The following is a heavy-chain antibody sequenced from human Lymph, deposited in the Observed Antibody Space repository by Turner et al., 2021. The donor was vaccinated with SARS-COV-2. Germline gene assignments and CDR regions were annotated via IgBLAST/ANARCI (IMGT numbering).Heavy chain of an antibody. V-gene: IGHV5-10-1*03. J-gene: IGHJ6*02. CDR1: VDSVPSSW. D-gene: IGHD2-2*01. Sequence: EVQLVQSGAEVKKPGESRRISCQGSVDSVPSSWISWVRQRPGKGLEWMGRIDLSDSYTNYSPSFQGHVTISADKSISTAYLQWSSLKASDTAMYYCARGDCSSTSCPKHYYYYGMDVWGQGTTVTVSS. CDR2: IDLSDSYT. CDR3: ARGDCSSTSCPKHYYYYGMDV.